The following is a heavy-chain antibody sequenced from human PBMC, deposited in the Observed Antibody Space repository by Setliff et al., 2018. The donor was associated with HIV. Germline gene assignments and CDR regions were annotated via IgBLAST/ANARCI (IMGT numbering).Heavy chain of an antibody. CDR1: GGSFTSRSYY. D-gene: IGHD3-3*01. V-gene: IGHV4-39*01. CDR3: ARSKTFYDFWGGYYTHGAFKI. J-gene: IGHJ3*02. Sequence: SETLSLTCTVSGGSFTSRSYYWGWIRQPPGKGLEWIGSIFSSGITYYNPSLKSRVTISVDTSKNQFSLNLTSVTAADTAVYYCARSKTFYDFWGGYYTHGAFKIWGLGTMVTVSS. CDR2: IFSSGIT.